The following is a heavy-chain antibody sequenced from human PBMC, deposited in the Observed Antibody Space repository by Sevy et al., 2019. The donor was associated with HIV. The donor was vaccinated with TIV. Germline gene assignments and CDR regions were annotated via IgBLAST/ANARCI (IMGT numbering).Heavy chain of an antibody. CDR2: INTNVGKP. CDR1: GYSFTTYA. V-gene: IGHV7-4-1*02. J-gene: IGHJ4*02. D-gene: IGHD3-10*01. CDR3: AREVGVVDF. Sequence: ASVKVSCKASGYSFTTYAINWLRQAPGEGLEWLGFINTNVGKPTYAQGLTGRFVFSFDTSVTTAYLEITSLEAEDSAVYYCAREVGVVDFWGQGALVTVSS.